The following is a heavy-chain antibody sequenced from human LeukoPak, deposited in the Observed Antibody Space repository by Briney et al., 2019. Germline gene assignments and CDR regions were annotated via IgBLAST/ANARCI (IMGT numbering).Heavy chain of an antibody. Sequence: GESLKISCKGSDYSFTSYWIAWLRQLPGKGVEWMGMIYPGDSDTRYSPSFQGHVTISADKSINTAYLQWSSLKASDTAIYYCARHIGLTTRYLDYWGQGTLVAVSS. CDR2: IYPGDSDT. V-gene: IGHV5-51*01. D-gene: IGHD4/OR15-4a*01. CDR3: ARHIGLTTRYLDY. CDR1: DYSFTSYW. J-gene: IGHJ4*02.